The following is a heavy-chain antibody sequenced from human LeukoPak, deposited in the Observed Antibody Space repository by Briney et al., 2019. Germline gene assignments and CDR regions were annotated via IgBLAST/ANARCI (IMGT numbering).Heavy chain of an antibody. J-gene: IGHJ4*02. CDR1: GGSISSSSYY. Sequence: SETLSLTCTVSGGSISSSSYYWGWIRQPPGKGLEWIGSIYYSGSTYYNPSLKSRVTISVDTSKNQFSLKLSSVTAADTAVYYCARSGYSNFDNWGQGTLVTVSS. CDR3: ARSGYSNFDN. V-gene: IGHV4-39*07. CDR2: IYYSGST. D-gene: IGHD3-3*01.